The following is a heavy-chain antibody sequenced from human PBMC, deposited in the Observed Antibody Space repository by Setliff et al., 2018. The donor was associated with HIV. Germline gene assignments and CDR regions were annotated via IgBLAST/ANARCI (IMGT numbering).Heavy chain of an antibody. V-gene: IGHV4-39*01. CDR1: GFTFSSYA. CDR3: ASRVLGYCRSTSCLNWFDP. Sequence: GSLRLSCAASGFTFSSYAMSWVRQPPGKGLEWIGSIYYSGSTYYNPSLKSRVTISVDTSKNQVSLKLSSVTAADTAVYYCASRVLGYCRSTSCLNWFDPWGQGTLVTVSS. J-gene: IGHJ5*02. D-gene: IGHD2-2*01. CDR2: IYYSGST.